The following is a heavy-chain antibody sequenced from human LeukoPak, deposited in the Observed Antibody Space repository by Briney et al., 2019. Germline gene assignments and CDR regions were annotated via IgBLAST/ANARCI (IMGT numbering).Heavy chain of an antibody. Sequence: PGGSLRLSCAASGFSFSSYWMQWVRQAPGKGLEWVSGISWNSGSIGYADSVKGRFTISRDNAKNSLYLQMNSLRAEDTALYYCAKDLGPAAGMWYYFDYWGQGTLVTVSS. CDR3: AKDLGPAAGMWYYFDY. D-gene: IGHD6-13*01. CDR1: GFSFSSYW. V-gene: IGHV3-9*01. CDR2: ISWNSGSI. J-gene: IGHJ4*02.